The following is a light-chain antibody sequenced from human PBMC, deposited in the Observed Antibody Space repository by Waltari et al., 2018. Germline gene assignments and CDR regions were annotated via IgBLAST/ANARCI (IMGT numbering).Light chain of an antibody. V-gene: IGLV1-44*01. CDR1: SSHIGKDS. Sequence: QSVLTQPPSASGTPGQRVTMSCSGSSSHIGKDSVNWYQQVPGTAPKLLIYSDHQRPSGVPARFFGSKSDTSASLAISGLQSDDEADYYCATWDDSLKGWVFGGGTKLTVL. CDR2: SDH. J-gene: IGLJ3*02. CDR3: ATWDDSLKGWV.